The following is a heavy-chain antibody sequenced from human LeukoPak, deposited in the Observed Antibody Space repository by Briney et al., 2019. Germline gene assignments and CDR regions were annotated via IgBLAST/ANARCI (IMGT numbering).Heavy chain of an antibody. Sequence: GGSLRLSCAASGFTFSSYAMSWVRQAPGKGLEWVSAISGSGSSTYYADSVKGRFTISRDNSKNTLYLQMNSLRAEDPAVYYCAKDPDYDSSGYIDYWGQGTLVTVSS. J-gene: IGHJ4*02. CDR1: GFTFSSYA. D-gene: IGHD3-22*01. CDR2: ISGSGSST. CDR3: AKDPDYDSSGYIDY. V-gene: IGHV3-23*01.